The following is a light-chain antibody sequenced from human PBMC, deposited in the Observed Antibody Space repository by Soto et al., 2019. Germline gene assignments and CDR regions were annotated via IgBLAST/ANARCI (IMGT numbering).Light chain of an antibody. CDR2: GAS. CDR1: QSVSSTY. Sequence: EIVLTQSPGTLSLSPGERATLSCRASQSVSSTYIAWYQQNPGQAPRLLIYGASSRATGIPDRFSGSWSGTDFTLNISILEPEDFAVYFCQQYGRSPPFTFGQGTKVEIK. V-gene: IGKV3-20*01. J-gene: IGKJ2*01. CDR3: QQYGRSPPFT.